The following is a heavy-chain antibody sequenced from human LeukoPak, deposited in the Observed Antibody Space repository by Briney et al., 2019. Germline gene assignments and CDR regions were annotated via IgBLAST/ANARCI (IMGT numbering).Heavy chain of an antibody. V-gene: IGHV3-48*03. D-gene: IGHD6-13*01. CDR3: ARDPGKDSSSWYAFDI. CDR2: ISSSGSTI. Sequence: PGGSLRLSCAASGFTFSNYELNWVRQAPGKGLEWISYISSSGSTIYYANSVKGRFTISRDNAKNSLYLQMNSLRAEDTAVYYCARDPGKDSSSWYAFDIWGQGTMVTVSS. CDR1: GFTFSNYE. J-gene: IGHJ3*02.